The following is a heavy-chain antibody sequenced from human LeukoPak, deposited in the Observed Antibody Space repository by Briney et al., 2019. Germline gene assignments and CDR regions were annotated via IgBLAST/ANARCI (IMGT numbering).Heavy chain of an antibody. J-gene: IGHJ4*02. V-gene: IGHV4-4*02. CDR1: GGSISSSNW. Sequence: SETLSLTCAVSGGSISSSNWWSWVRQPPGKGLEWIGEIYHSGSTNYNPSLKSRVTISVDKSKNQFSLKLSSVTAADTAVYYCARRQSSGWLYYFDYWGQGTLVTVSS. CDR2: IYHSGST. D-gene: IGHD6-19*01. CDR3: ARRQSSGWLYYFDY.